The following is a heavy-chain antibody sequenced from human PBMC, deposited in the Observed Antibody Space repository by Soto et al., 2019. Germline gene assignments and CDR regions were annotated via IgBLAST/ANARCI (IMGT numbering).Heavy chain of an antibody. CDR2: IIPIFGTA. CDR1: GGTFSSYA. J-gene: IGHJ6*02. Sequence: ASVKVSCKASGGTFSSYAISWVRQAPGQGLEWMGGIIPIFGTANYAQKFQGRVTITADKSTSTAYMELSSPRSEDTAVYYCARAGGYSSGWDYYYGMDVWGQGTTVTVSS. CDR3: ARAGGYSSGWDYYYGMDV. D-gene: IGHD6-19*01. V-gene: IGHV1-69*06.